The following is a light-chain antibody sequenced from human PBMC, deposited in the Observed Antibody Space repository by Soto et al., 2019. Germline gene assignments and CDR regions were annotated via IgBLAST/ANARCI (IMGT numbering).Light chain of an antibody. Sequence: EIVRTQSPATLSVSPGERATLSCRASQSVSRNLAWYQQKPGQAPRLLIYGASTRATGIPARFSGSGSGTEFTLTISRLQSEDFAVYYCQQYNNWPPWTFGQGTKVEIK. CDR2: GAS. V-gene: IGKV3-15*01. CDR3: QQYNNWPPWT. J-gene: IGKJ1*01. CDR1: QSVSRN.